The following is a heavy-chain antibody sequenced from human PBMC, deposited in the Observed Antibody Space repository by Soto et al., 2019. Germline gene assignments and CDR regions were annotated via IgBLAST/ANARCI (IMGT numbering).Heavy chain of an antibody. J-gene: IGHJ6*02. CDR2: ISYDGTYK. V-gene: IGHV3-30*14. CDR1: GFTFNNFA. CDR3: ANEVDVAFSSLQYGMDV. Sequence: QVQLVESVGGVVQPGRSLRLSCAASGFTFNNFAMHWVRQAPGKGLEWVAFISYDGTYKYYADSVRGRFTVYRDNSKSTLFLQMNSLKFEDTAVYVCANEVDVAFSSLQYGMDVWGQGTTVTVSS. D-gene: IGHD5-12*01.